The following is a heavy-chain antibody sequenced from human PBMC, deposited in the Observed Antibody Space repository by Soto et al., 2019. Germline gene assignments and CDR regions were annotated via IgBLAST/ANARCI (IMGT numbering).Heavy chain of an antibody. Sequence: ASVKVSCKASGYTFTSYGISWVRQAPGQGLEWMGWISAYNGNTNYAQKLQGRVTMTTDTSTSTAYMELRSLRSDDTAVYYCARVPTGDYVFAYWGQGXLVTVYS. V-gene: IGHV1-18*01. J-gene: IGHJ4*02. CDR2: ISAYNGNT. D-gene: IGHD4-17*01. CDR1: GYTFTSYG. CDR3: ARVPTGDYVFAY.